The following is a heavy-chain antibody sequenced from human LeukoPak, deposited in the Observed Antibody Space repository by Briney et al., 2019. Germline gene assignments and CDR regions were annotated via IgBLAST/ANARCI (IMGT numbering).Heavy chain of an antibody. J-gene: IGHJ4*02. CDR3: ARDRGTWNDDGFDY. V-gene: IGHV4-4*07. Sequence: SETLSLTCTVSGGSISSYYWSWIRQPAGKGLEWIGRIYISGSTNYNPSLKSRVTMSVDTSKNKFSLKLSSVTAADTAVYYCARDRGTWNDDGFDYWGQGTLVTVSS. CDR1: GGSISSYY. D-gene: IGHD1-1*01. CDR2: IYISGST.